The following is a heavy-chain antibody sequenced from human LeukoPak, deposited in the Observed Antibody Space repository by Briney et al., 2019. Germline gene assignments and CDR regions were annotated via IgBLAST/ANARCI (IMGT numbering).Heavy chain of an antibody. CDR3: ARGTISSSWSYYYNDMDV. Sequence: GASVKVSCKASGYTFTSYCMHWVRQAPGQELEWMGIINPSGGSTTYAQRFQGRLTMTTDTSTSTVYMELSSLRSEDTAVYYCARGTISSSWSYYYNDMDVWGQGTTVTVSS. CDR2: INPSGGST. J-gene: IGHJ6*02. V-gene: IGHV1-46*01. D-gene: IGHD6-13*01. CDR1: GYTFTSYC.